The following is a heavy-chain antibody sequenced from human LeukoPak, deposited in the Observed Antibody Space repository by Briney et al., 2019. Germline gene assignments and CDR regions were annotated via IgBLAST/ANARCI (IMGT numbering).Heavy chain of an antibody. Sequence: ASVKVSCKASGYTFTSYAMHWVRQAPGQRLEWMGWINAGNGNTKYSQEFQGRVTITRDTSASTAYMELSSLRSEDTAVYYCARGLTSGGAFDIWGQGTMVTVFS. D-gene: IGHD3-10*01. J-gene: IGHJ3*02. CDR2: INAGNGNT. CDR3: ARGLTSGGAFDI. V-gene: IGHV1-3*03. CDR1: GYTFTSYA.